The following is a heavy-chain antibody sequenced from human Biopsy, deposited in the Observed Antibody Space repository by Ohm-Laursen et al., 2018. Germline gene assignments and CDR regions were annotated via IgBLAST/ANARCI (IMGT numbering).Heavy chain of an antibody. D-gene: IGHD3-3*01. J-gene: IGHJ4*02. V-gene: IGHV4-59*01. CDR1: SGSISGNY. Sequence: TLSLTCAVSSGSISGNYWGWIRQPPGQGLQVIGYVSSGGRAKYNPSLKSRLTISLDTSKNQLSLRLSSVTAADSAIYYCARERQFRFLEGAFDYWGQGILVTVSS. CDR3: ARERQFRFLEGAFDY. CDR2: VSSGGRA.